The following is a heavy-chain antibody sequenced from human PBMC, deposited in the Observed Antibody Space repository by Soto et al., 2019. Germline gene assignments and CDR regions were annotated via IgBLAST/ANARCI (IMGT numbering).Heavy chain of an antibody. D-gene: IGHD3-9*01. J-gene: IGHJ4*02. V-gene: IGHV3-48*03. CDR2: IFVDSSII. CDR3: ARDRDWAFDY. Sequence: PGGSLRLSSVASGFRFSSYGLVWVRQAPGKGLEWISYIFVDSSIIYYADSVKGRFTVSRDNAQNSLFLVMNSLRVEDTAVYYCARDRDWAFDYWGQGTLVTVSS. CDR1: GFRFSSYG.